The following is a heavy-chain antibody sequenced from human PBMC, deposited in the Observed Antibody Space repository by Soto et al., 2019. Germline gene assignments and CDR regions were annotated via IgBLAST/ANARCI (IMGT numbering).Heavy chain of an antibody. Sequence: EVQLLESGGGLVQPGGSLTLSCAASGFTFSSYPMTWVRQAPGKGLEWVSAISGSGLNTYYAESVKGRFTISRDNSKNTLYLQLNSLRAEDTAIYYCAKAFPPYYGSGSSYYFTFWGQGTLVTVSS. J-gene: IGHJ4*02. CDR3: AKAFPPYYGSGSSYYFTF. CDR1: GFTFSSYP. D-gene: IGHD3-10*01. V-gene: IGHV3-23*01. CDR2: ISGSGLNT.